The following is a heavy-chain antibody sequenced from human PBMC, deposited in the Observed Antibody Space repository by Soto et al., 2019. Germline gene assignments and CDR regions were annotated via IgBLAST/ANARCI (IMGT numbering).Heavy chain of an antibody. Sequence: QVELQESGPGLVKPSETLSLTCSVSGASITSHYWNWIRQSAGEGLQWIGRVYPRGATNYNPSLKSRVTISGDTSKTQFSLKLTSVTAADTAVYYCARSSGDDFFYYGMDVWGHGTTVTVSS. V-gene: IGHV4-4*07. CDR1: GASITSHY. CDR3: ARSSGDDFFYYGMDV. CDR2: VYPRGAT. J-gene: IGHJ6*02. D-gene: IGHD4-17*01.